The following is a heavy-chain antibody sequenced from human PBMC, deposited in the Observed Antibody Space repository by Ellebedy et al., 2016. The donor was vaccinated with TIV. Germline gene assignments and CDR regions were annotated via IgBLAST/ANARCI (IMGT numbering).Heavy chain of an antibody. V-gene: IGHV1-2*07. CDR3: ARDRFGVPLRYADY. J-gene: IGHJ4*02. Sequence: ASVTVSCKASGYRFTYNYIHWVRQAPGQGLEWMGWINPERGGSNYAHKFQGRVTLTADTSIITACMEVTSLTSDDTAVYFCARDRFGVPLRYADYWGQGTLVAVSS. CDR1: GYRFTYNY. D-gene: IGHD3-16*01. CDR2: INPERGGS.